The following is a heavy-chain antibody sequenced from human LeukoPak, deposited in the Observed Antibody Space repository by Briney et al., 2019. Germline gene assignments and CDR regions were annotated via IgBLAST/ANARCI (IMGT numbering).Heavy chain of an antibody. Sequence: GGSLRLSCAASGFTFSSYSMNWVRQAPGKGLEWVSSISSSSSYIYYADSVKGRFTISRDNAKNSLYLQMNSLRAEDTALYFCVKDQGECPGSRCYLRFLEYWGQGTLVIVSS. CDR1: GFTFSSYS. CDR2: ISSSSSYI. CDR3: VKDQGECPGSRCYLRFLEY. J-gene: IGHJ4*02. D-gene: IGHD3-3*01. V-gene: IGHV3-21*01.